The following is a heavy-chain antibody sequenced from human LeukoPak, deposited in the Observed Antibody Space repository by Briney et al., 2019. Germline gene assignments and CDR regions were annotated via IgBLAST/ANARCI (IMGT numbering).Heavy chain of an antibody. J-gene: IGHJ6*02. CDR1: GGSFSGYY. CDR2: INHSGST. CDR3: AREIKSLHSSSWYGGYYYGMDV. D-gene: IGHD6-13*01. Sequence: PSETLSLTCAVYGGSFSGYYWSWIRQPPGKGLEWTGEINHSGSTNYNPSPKSRVTISVDTSKNQFSLKLSSVTAADTAVYYCAREIKSLHSSSWYGGYYYGMDVWGQGTTVTVSS. V-gene: IGHV4-34*01.